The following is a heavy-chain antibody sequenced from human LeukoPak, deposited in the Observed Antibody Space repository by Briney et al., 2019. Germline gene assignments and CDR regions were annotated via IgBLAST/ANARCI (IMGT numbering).Heavy chain of an antibody. CDR2: MNPNSGNT. CDR1: GYTFTSYA. CDR3: ARIGWYSSGLNYYYYYMDV. V-gene: IGHV1-8*02. J-gene: IGHJ6*03. D-gene: IGHD6-19*01. Sequence: ASVKVSCKASGYTFTSYAMNWVRQATGQGLEWMGWMNPNSGNTGYAQKFQGRVTMTRNTSISTAYMELSSLRSEDTAVYYCARIGWYSSGLNYYYYYMDVWGKGTTVTISS.